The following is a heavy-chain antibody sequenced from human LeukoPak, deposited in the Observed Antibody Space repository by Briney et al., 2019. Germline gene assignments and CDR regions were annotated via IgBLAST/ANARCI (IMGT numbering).Heavy chain of an antibody. CDR3: ARQYGDHALDTFDI. Sequence: VESLKISCKGSGYSFAVFWIGWVRQMPGKGLEWMGIIYPADSDTRYSPSFQGQVTISADKSISTAYLQWSSLKASDTAVYYCARQYGDHALDTFDIWGQGTMVTVSS. CDR2: IYPADSDT. J-gene: IGHJ3*02. CDR1: GYSFAVFW. D-gene: IGHD4-17*01. V-gene: IGHV5-51*01.